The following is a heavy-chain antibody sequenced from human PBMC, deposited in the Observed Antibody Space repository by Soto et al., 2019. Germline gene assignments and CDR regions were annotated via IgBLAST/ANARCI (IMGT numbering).Heavy chain of an antibody. CDR2: ISGSGGST. CDR3: AKDHPSQLYGMDV. D-gene: IGHD2-2*01. Sequence: PGESLKISCAASGFTFSSYAMSWVRQAPGKGLEWVSAISGSGGSTYYADSVKGRFTISRDNSKNTLYLQMNSLRAEDTAVYYCAKDHPSQLYGMDVWGQGTTVTVSS. J-gene: IGHJ6*02. CDR1: GFTFSSYA. V-gene: IGHV3-23*01.